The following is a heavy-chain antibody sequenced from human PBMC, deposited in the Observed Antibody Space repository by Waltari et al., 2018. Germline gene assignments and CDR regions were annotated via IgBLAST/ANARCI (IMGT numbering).Heavy chain of an antibody. CDR2: IYWNDDK. J-gene: IGHJ4*02. D-gene: IGHD2-2*01. CDR1: GFSLSTSGVG. CDR3: AHRRTGEYCSSTSCYLY. Sequence: QITLKESGPTLVKPTQPLTLTCTFSGFSLSTSGVGVGWIRQPPGKALEWLALIYWNDDKRYSPSLKSRLTITKDTAKNQVVLTMTNRDPVDTATYYGAHRRTGEYCSSTSCYLYWGQGTLVTVSS. V-gene: IGHV2-5*01.